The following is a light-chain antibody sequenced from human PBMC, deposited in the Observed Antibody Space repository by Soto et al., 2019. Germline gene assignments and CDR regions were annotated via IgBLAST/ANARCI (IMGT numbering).Light chain of an antibody. CDR1: SSNIGAGYD. Sequence: QSVLTQPPSVSGAPGQRVTISCTGSSSNIGAGYDVHWYQQLPGTAPKLLIYDNNNRPSGVPDRFSGSKSGTSASLAITGLQAEEEAYYYCQSYGSSLSSWVFGGGTQLTVL. CDR3: QSYGSSLSSWV. J-gene: IGLJ3*02. CDR2: DNN. V-gene: IGLV1-40*01.